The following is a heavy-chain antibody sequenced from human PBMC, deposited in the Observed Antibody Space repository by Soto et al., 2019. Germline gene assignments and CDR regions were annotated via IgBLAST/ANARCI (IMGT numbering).Heavy chain of an antibody. D-gene: IGHD1-26*01. CDR1: GDSVGNGPYY. CDR2: IYYSGST. J-gene: IGHJ6*02. CDR3: ARVGSSCHSGGCYYYYGLGV. V-gene: IGHV4-61*01. Sequence: QVRLQESGPGLVKPSETLSLSCLVSGDSVGNGPYYWSWIRQSPGEGLEWIAYIYYSGSTNVNPYHASRVHISIDMSKTQFFPELRSVTAADAAVYFCARVGSSCHSGGCYYYYGLGVWGQGTTVAISS.